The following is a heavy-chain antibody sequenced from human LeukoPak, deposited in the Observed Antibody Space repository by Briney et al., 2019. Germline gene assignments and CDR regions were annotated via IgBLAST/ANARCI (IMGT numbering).Heavy chain of an antibody. CDR2: IYYSGST. Sequence: PSQTLSLTCTVSGGSISSGDYYWSWIRQPPGKGLEWIGYIYYSGSTYYNPSLKSRVTISVDKSKNQFSLKLSSVTAADTAVYYCARDRYGDYPFDYWGQGTLVTVSS. CDR3: ARDRYGDYPFDY. J-gene: IGHJ4*02. CDR1: GGSISSGDYY. V-gene: IGHV4-30-4*01. D-gene: IGHD4-17*01.